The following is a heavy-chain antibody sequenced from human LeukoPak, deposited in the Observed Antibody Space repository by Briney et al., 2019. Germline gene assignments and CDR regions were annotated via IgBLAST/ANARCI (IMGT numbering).Heavy chain of an antibody. J-gene: IGHJ4*02. CDR2: ISAYNGNT. Sequence: ASVNVSCKASGYTFTSYGISWVRQAPGQGLEWMGWISAYNGNTNYAQKLQGRVTVTADTSTSTAYMELRSLRSDDTAVYYCAGIPDGSGSSRFDYWGQGTLVTVSS. D-gene: IGHD3-10*01. CDR1: GYTFTSYG. CDR3: AGIPDGSGSSRFDY. V-gene: IGHV1-18*04.